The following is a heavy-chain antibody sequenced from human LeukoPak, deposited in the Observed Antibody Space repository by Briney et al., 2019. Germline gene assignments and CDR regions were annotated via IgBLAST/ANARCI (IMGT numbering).Heavy chain of an antibody. D-gene: IGHD1-26*01. CDR2: ISSSRSSI. J-gene: IGHJ6*02. Sequence: GGSLRLSCAASGFRFSFYSMNWVRQAPGKGLEWVSYISSSRSSISYADSVKGRFTISRDNAKNSLYLQLSSLRPEDTALYYCAKHMRATNTYSFFGLDVWGQGTTVTVSS. CDR3: AKHMRATNTYSFFGLDV. CDR1: GFRFSFYS. V-gene: IGHV3-48*04.